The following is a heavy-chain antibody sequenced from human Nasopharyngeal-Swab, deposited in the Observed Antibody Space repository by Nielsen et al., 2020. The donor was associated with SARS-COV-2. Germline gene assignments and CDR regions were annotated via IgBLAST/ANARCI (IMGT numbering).Heavy chain of an antibody. CDR1: GFTFGDYA. Sequence: GESLKISCTASGFTFGDYAMSWFRQAPGKGLEWVGFIRSKAYGGTTEYAASVKGRFTISIDDSKSIAYLQMNSLKTEDTAVYYCTSWSSTRCYAEDWGQGTLVTVSS. J-gene: IGHJ4*02. CDR2: IRSKAYGGTT. D-gene: IGHD2-2*01. CDR3: TSWSSTRCYAED. V-gene: IGHV3-49*03.